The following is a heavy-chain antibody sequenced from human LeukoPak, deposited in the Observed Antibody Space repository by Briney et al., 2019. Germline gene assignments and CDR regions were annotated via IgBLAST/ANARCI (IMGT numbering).Heavy chain of an antibody. CDR1: GFTFSSYG. CDR2: IRYDGSNK. D-gene: IGHD3-10*01. Sequence: PGGSLRLSCAASGFTFSSYGMHWVRQAPGKGLEWVAFIRYDGSNKYYADSVKGRFTISRDNSKNTLYLQMNSLRAEDTAVYYCAKDRPTRLITMVRGVPYNGDAFDIWGQGTMVTVSS. V-gene: IGHV3-30*02. J-gene: IGHJ3*02. CDR3: AKDRPTRLITMVRGVPYNGDAFDI.